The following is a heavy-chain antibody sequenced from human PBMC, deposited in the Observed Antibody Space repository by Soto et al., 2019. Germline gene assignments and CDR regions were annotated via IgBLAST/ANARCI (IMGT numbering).Heavy chain of an antibody. J-gene: IGHJ5*02. V-gene: IGHV1-46*01. CDR2: INPSGGST. Sequence: GASVNVSFKASGYTFTSHYMHWLRHAPGQGLEWMGIINPSGGSTIYAQEFQGRVSMTRDTSTSTVYMELSSLRSEDTAVYYCARDGCGSTSCFNPWGQGILVTVSS. CDR1: GYTFTSHY. CDR3: ARDGCGSTSCFNP. D-gene: IGHD2-2*01.